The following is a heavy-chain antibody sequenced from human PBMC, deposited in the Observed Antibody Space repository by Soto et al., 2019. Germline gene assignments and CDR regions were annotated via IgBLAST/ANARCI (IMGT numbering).Heavy chain of an antibody. CDR3: ERDRGCIGLTGYYYGIGV. J-gene: IGHJ6*02. CDR2: ISYDGSNK. Sequence: QVQLVESGGGVVQPGRSLRLSCAASGFTFSSYAMHWVRQAPGKGLEWVAVISYDGSNKYYADSVKGRFTISRDNAKNPLYLQMNSRIAEATAVYYCERDRGCIGLTGYYYGIGVRGQGTTLTFAS. V-gene: IGHV3-30-3*01. D-gene: IGHD2-8*01. CDR1: GFTFSSYA.